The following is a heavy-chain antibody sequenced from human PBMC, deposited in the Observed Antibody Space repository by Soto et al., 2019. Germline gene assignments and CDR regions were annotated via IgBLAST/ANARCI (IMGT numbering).Heavy chain of an antibody. Sequence: GASVKVSCKASGYTFTGYYMHWVRQAPGQGLEWMGWINPNSGGTNYAQKFQGWVTMTRDTSISTAYMELSRLRSDDTAVYYCARGGPTIFGVVIVDNWFDPWGQGTLVTVSS. D-gene: IGHD3-3*01. V-gene: IGHV1-2*04. CDR1: GYTFTGYY. CDR2: INPNSGGT. J-gene: IGHJ5*02. CDR3: ARGGPTIFGVVIVDNWFDP.